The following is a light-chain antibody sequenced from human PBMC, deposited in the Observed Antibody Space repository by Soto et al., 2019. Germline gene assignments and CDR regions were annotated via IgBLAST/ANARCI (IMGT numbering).Light chain of an antibody. CDR2: ANS. CDR1: SSNIGAASD. Sequence: QSVLTQPPSVSGAPGQRVTISCTGSSSNIGAASDVHWYQHLPGTAPKLLIYANSNRPSGVPDRFSGSKSGTSASLSIPGLQAEDEADYYCQSYDNSRSGYWVFGGGTKVTVL. V-gene: IGLV1-40*01. J-gene: IGLJ3*02. CDR3: QSYDNSRSGYWV.